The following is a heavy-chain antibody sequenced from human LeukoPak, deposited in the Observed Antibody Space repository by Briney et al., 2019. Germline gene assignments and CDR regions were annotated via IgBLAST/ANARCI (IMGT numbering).Heavy chain of an antibody. CDR2: ISSSSSTI. CDR1: GFTFSSYS. D-gene: IGHD3-22*01. V-gene: IGHV3-48*01. CDR3: ARDYYDTSGYYYSTC. Sequence: GGSLRLSCAASGFTFSSYSMNWVRQAPGKWLDWVSYISSSSSTIYYADSVKGRFTISRDNAKNSLYLQMNSLRAEDTAVYYCARDYYDTSGYYYSTCWGQGTLVTVSS. J-gene: IGHJ4*02.